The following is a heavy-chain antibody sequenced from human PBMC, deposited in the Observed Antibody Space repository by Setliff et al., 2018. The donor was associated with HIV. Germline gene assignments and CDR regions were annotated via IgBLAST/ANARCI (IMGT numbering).Heavy chain of an antibody. CDR3: ARSFRGVAVAGDY. CDR2: ISSSGSTI. J-gene: IGHJ4*02. D-gene: IGHD6-19*01. V-gene: IGHV3-48*03. CDR1: GFTFSSYE. Sequence: RLSCAASGFTFSSYEMNWVRQAPGKGLEWVSYISSSGSTIYYADSVKGRFTISRDNAKNSLYLQMNSLRAEDTAVYYCARSFRGVAVAGDYCGQGTLVTVSS.